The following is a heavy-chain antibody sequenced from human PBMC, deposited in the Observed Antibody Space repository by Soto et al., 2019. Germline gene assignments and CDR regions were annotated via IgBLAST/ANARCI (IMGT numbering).Heavy chain of an antibody. Sequence: QVQLQESGPGLVKPSQTLSLTCTVSGGSISSGDYYWSWIRQPPGKGLEWIGYIYYSGSTYYNPSLKTRVTISVDTSNTQFSLKLSSVTAAATAVYYCARVCTEPNAFDIWGQGTMVTVSS. CDR2: IYYSGST. CDR1: GGSISSGDYY. CDR3: ARVCTEPNAFDI. J-gene: IGHJ3*02. V-gene: IGHV4-30-4*01. D-gene: IGHD2-8*02.